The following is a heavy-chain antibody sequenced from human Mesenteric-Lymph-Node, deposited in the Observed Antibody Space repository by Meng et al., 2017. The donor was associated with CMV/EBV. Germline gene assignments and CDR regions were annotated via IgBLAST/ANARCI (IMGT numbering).Heavy chain of an antibody. CDR2: ITTTTSTI. J-gene: IGHJ6*02. V-gene: IGHV3-48*04. CDR1: GFTFSTYA. Sequence: GESLKISCAASGFTFSTYAMNWVRQAPGKGLEWVSYITTTTSTISYADSVRGRFTISRDNAKNSLYLQMNSLRAEDTAVYYCARESAAYYGMDVWGQGTTVTVSS. CDR3: ARESAAYYGMDV.